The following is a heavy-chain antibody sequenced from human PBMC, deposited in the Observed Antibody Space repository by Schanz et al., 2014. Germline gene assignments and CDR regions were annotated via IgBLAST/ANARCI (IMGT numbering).Heavy chain of an antibody. CDR3: AKELRPGTERPRGNFDY. CDR2: MSAVGDRT. Sequence: EVQSVESGGNLVQPGGSLKISCAVSEFPFRNFAMSWVRQAPGKGLEWVSSMSAVGDRTHYADSVKGRFTISRDNSKNTLYLQMNSLRAEDTAVYYCAKELRPGTERPRGNFDYWGQGTLVTVSS. J-gene: IGHJ4*02. V-gene: IGHV3-23*04. D-gene: IGHD6-13*01. CDR1: EFPFRNFA.